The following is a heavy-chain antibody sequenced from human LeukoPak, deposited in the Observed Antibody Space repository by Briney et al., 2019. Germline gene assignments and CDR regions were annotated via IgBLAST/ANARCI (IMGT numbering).Heavy chain of an antibody. J-gene: IGHJ4*02. CDR3: ARQSASDYYDSSDSFDY. D-gene: IGHD3-22*01. Sequence: SETLSLTCSVSGASITSSSYFWGWIRQPPGKGLEWIGSIYYSGSTYYNPSLKSRVTISVDTSKNQFSLKLSSVTAADTAVYYCARQSASDYYDSSDSFDYWGQGTLVTVSS. CDR2: IYYSGST. CDR1: GASITSSSYF. V-gene: IGHV4-39*01.